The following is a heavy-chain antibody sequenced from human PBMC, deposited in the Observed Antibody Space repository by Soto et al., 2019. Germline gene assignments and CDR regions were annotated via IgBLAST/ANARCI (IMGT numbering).Heavy chain of an antibody. D-gene: IGHD3-22*01. CDR1: GYSISSGYY. Sequence: SETLSLTCAVSGYSISSGYYWGWIRQPPGKGLQWIGNMYHSGSTYYNPSLKSRVTISIDTSKNQFSLKLSSVTAADEAIYYCARVSYFDGGGFFYYFDYWGQGTLVTVSS. CDR2: MYHSGST. J-gene: IGHJ4*02. CDR3: ARVSYFDGGGFFYYFDY. V-gene: IGHV4-38-2*01.